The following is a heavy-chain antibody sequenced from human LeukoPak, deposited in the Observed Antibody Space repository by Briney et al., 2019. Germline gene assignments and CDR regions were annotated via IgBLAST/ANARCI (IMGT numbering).Heavy chain of an antibody. D-gene: IGHD3-22*01. CDR3: AKKLDSSGYYPSPDY. CDR2: TWYDGSKE. CDR1: GFTLSNYG. V-gene: IGHV3-33*06. Sequence: PGGSLRLSCAASGFTLSNYGMHWVRQAPGKGLEWVAVTWYDGSKEYYADSVKGRFTISRDIFKNTLYLQMNSLRVEDTAVYYCAKKLDSSGYYPSPDYWGQGTLVTVSS. J-gene: IGHJ4*02.